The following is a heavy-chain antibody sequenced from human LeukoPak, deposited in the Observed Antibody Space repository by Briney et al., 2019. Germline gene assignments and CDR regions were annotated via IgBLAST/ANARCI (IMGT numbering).Heavy chain of an antibody. CDR3: AKDIGSTSYNWFDP. CDR2: ISWNGGSI. D-gene: IGHD2-2*01. J-gene: IGHJ5*02. V-gene: IGHV3-9*01. CDR1: GFTFDDYA. Sequence: GRSLRLSCAASGFTFDDYAMHWVRQAPGKGLEWVSGISWNGGSIGYADSVKGRFTIPRDNAKNSLYLQMNSLRAEDTALYYCAKDIGSTSYNWFDPWGQGTLVSVSS.